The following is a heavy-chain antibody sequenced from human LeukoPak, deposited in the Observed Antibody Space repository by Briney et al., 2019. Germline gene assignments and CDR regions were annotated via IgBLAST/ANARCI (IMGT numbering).Heavy chain of an antibody. V-gene: IGHV3-23*01. CDR1: GFTFSTYA. D-gene: IGHD3-10*01. Sequence: PGGSLRLSCAASGFTFSTYAMNWVRQAPGKGLEWVSAISGSSSSTYYPGSVKGRFTISRENAKNSLYLQMNSLRAGDTAVYYCARDDGSGSLVYWGQGTLVTVSS. CDR2: ISGSSSST. CDR3: ARDDGSGSLVY. J-gene: IGHJ4*02.